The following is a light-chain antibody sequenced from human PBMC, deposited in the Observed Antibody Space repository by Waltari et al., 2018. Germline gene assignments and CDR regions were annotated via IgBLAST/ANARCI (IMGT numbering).Light chain of an antibody. J-gene: IGKJ3*01. CDR1: QSLLRSTGYNF. Sequence: DIVMTQSPLSLSVTPGEPASISCRSSQSLLRSTGYNFLDWYVQNPGQPPQLLISLGSDRASGVPDRFSGSGTGTDFTLKISRVEAEDVGIYYCMQALHTPTIFGPGTKVDIK. V-gene: IGKV2-28*01. CDR2: LGS. CDR3: MQALHTPTI.